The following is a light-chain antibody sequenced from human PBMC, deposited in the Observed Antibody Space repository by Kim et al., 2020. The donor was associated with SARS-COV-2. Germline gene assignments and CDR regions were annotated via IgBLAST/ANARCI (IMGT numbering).Light chain of an antibody. J-gene: IGKJ4*01. V-gene: IGKV3-20*01. CDR1: QSVFSNY. CDR3: QQYGSSPLT. Sequence: YPGERATLSCRASQSVFSNYLAWYQQKPGQAPRLLIYGASGRATAIPDRFSGSGSGRDFTLTISRLEPEDFAVYYCQQYGSSPLTFGGGTKVEIK. CDR2: GAS.